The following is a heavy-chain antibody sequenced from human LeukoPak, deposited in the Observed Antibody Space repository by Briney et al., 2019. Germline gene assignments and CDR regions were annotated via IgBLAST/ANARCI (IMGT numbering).Heavy chain of an antibody. CDR1: GGSISSYY. J-gene: IGHJ6*02. CDR2: IYYSGST. D-gene: IGHD6-13*01. V-gene: IGHV4-59*01. Sequence: SETLSLTCTVSGGSISSYYWSWIQQPPGKGLEWIGYIYYSGSTNYNPSLKSRVTISVDTSKNQFSLKLSSVTAADTAVYYCAREGRAAAFYYYYYGMDVWGQGTTVTVSS. CDR3: AREGRAAAFYYYYYGMDV.